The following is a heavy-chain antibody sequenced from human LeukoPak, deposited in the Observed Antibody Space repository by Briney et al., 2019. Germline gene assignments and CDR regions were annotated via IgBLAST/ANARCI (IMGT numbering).Heavy chain of an antibody. D-gene: IGHD3-10*01. Sequence: KPSETLSLTCAASGGSFSGFYWSWIRQSPGKGLEWIGEYNHFGSTTYNPSLNNRVTISVDTSKNQFSLKLSSVTAADTAVYYCARGMGFGEAIWGQGTMVTVSS. V-gene: IGHV4-34*01. J-gene: IGHJ3*02. CDR3: ARGMGFGEAI. CDR2: YNHFGST. CDR1: GGSFSGFY.